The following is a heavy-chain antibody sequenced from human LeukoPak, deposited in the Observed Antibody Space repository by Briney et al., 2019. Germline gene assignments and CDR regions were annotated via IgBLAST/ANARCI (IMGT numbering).Heavy chain of an antibody. CDR3: ASLDY. V-gene: IGHV4-59*01. J-gene: IGHJ4*02. CDR1: GGSFSSYY. CDR2: IYYNGNT. Sequence: PSETLSLTCTVSGGSFSSYYWSWIRQPPGKGLEWIGYIYYNGNTNYNPPLKRRVTMSVDTSRNQFSLKLTSVTAADTAIYYCASLDYWGQGTLVTVTS.